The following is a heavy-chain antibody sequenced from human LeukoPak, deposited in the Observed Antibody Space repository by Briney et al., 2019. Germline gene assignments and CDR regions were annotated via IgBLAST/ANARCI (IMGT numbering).Heavy chain of an antibody. CDR3: AGIQQWSSRSFDI. CDR1: GFTVSSNY. Sequence: HPGGSLRLSCAASGFTVSSNYMSWVRQAPGKGLEWVSIIYGGGSTYYTDSVRGRFTISRDNSKNTLYLQMDSLRAEDTAVYFCAGIQQWSSRSFDIWGQGTVVTVSS. V-gene: IGHV3-53*01. J-gene: IGHJ3*02. D-gene: IGHD5-18*01. CDR2: IYGGGST.